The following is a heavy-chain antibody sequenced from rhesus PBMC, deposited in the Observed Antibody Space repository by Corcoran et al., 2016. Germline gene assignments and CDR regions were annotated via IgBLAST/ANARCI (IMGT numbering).Heavy chain of an antibody. D-gene: IGHD6-43*01. CDR1: GGSISSSNW. Sequence: QVQLQESGPAVVKPSETLSLTCAVSGGSISSSNWWDWIRQSPGKGLEWIGGIHDSTVNTVYSPSLKGRVTLSIATSQNQFSLKLSSVTAADTAVYFCARHLGSSYGWRFDVWGAGVLVTVSS. CDR2: IHDSTVNT. CDR3: ARHLGSSYGWRFDV. J-gene: IGHJ5-1*01. V-gene: IGHV4-93*02.